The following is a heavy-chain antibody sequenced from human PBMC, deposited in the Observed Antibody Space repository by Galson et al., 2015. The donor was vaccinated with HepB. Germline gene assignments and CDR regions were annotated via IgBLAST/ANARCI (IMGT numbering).Heavy chain of an antibody. J-gene: IGHJ4*02. D-gene: IGHD2-21*02. CDR1: GFTFSSYA. CDR3: ARGWDIEVTANFDY. Sequence: SLRLSCAASGFTFSSYAMSWVRQAPGRGLEWVANIKYDGSEKYYVRSVKGRFTVSRDNAQNSLYLHMSSLRAEDTAVYYCARGWDIEVTANFDYWGQGALVTVSS. CDR2: IKYDGSEK. V-gene: IGHV3-7*03.